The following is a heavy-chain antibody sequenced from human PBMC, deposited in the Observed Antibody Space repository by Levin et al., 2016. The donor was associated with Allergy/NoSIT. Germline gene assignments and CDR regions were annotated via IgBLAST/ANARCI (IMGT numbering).Heavy chain of an antibody. CDR1: GFTFSSYA. CDR3: ARDWSTVVTPGQLDY. J-gene: IGHJ4*02. D-gene: IGHD4-23*01. Sequence: GESLKISCAASGFTFSSYAMHWVRQAPGKGLEWVAVISYDESNKYYADSVKGRFTISRDNSKNTLYLQMNSLRAEDTAVYYCARDWSTVVTPGQLDYWGQGTLVTVSS. V-gene: IGHV3-30*04. CDR2: ISYDESNK.